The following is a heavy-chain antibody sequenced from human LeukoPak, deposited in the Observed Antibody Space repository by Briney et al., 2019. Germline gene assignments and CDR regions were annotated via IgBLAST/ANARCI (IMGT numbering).Heavy chain of an antibody. CDR2: IRYDGSNK. D-gene: IGHD1-26*01. CDR3: AKDLDPPYSGSYVDY. CDR1: GFTFSSYG. J-gene: IGHJ4*02. Sequence: PGGSLRLSCAASGFTFSSYGMHWVRQAPGKGLEWVAFIRYDGSNKYYADSVKGRFTISRDNSKNTLYLQMNSLRAEDTAVYYCAKDLDPPYSGSYVDYWGQGTLVTVSS. V-gene: IGHV3-30*02.